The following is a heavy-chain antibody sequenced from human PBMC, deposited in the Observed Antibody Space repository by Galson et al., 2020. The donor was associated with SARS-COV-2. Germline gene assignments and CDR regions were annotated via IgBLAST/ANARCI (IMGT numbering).Heavy chain of an antibody. J-gene: IGHJ4*02. V-gene: IGHV3-30-3*01. CDR2: ISYDGSNK. Sequence: TGGSLRLSCAASGFTFSSYAMHWVRQAPGKGLEWVAVISYDGSNKYYADSVKGRFTISRDNSKNTLYLQMNSLRAEDTAVYYCARNTHYWGQGTLVTVSS. CDR1: GFTFSSYA. CDR3: ARNTHY.